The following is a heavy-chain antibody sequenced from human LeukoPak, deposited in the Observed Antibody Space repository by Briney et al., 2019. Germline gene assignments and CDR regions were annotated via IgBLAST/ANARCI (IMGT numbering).Heavy chain of an antibody. V-gene: IGHV3-23*01. D-gene: IGHD6-13*01. CDR2: ISGRDGTT. CDR1: GFTFSSYA. Sequence: PGGSLRLSCTASGFTFSSYAMSWVRQAPEKGLEWVSAISGRDGTTYYADSVKGRFTISRDTSKNTLYLQMSSLRAEDTAIYYCVKDFSSSWFHFDYWGQGTLVTVSS. CDR3: VKDFSSSWFHFDY. J-gene: IGHJ4*02.